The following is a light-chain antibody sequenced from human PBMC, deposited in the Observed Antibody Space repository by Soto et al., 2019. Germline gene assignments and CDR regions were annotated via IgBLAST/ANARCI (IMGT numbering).Light chain of an antibody. J-gene: IGLJ1*01. V-gene: IGLV4-60*02. Sequence: QSVLTQSSSASASLGSSVKLTCTLSSGHSSYIIAWHQQQPGKAPRYLMKLEGSGSYNKGSGVPDRFSGSSSGADRYLTSSNLQFEDEADYYCETWKSNPQVFGTGTQLTVL. CDR2: LEGSGSY. CDR1: SGHSSYI. CDR3: ETWKSNPQV.